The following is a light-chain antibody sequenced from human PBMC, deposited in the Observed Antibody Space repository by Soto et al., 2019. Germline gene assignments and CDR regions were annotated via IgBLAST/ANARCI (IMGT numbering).Light chain of an antibody. CDR2: GAS. V-gene: IGKV3-20*01. CDR3: QQYGTSPWT. Sequence: EIVLTQSPGTLSSSPGARATLSCRASQSVNSNFLAWYQQKPGQAPRLLIYGASSRATGIPDTFSGSGSGTDFTLTISRLEPGDFAVYYCQQYGTSPWTFGQGTKVDIK. J-gene: IGKJ1*01. CDR1: QSVNSNF.